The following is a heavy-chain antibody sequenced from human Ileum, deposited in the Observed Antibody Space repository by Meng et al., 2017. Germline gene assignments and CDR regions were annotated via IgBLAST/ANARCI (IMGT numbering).Heavy chain of an antibody. CDR3: ARNGAYSADP. CDR1: GASISSGYW. J-gene: IGHJ5*02. CDR2: IHHGGGT. V-gene: IGHV4-4*02. Sequence: HVQLQESGPGLGEPSGTLSLTCAVSGASISSGYWWSWVRQPPGKGLEWIGEIHHGGGTNYNPSLKSRVTISVDKSSNQYTLRLTSVTAADTAMYYCARNGAYSADPWGQGTLVTVSS. D-gene: IGHD2-21*01.